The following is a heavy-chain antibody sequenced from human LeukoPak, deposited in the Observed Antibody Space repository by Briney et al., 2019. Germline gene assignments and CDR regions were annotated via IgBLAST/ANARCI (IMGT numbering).Heavy chain of an antibody. V-gene: IGHV4-61*02. J-gene: IGHJ3*02. D-gene: IGHD5-12*01. CDR2: IYTSGST. Sequence: PSETLSLTCTVSGGSISSSSYYWSWIRQPAGKGLEWIGRIYTSGSTNSNPSLKSRVTMSGDTSKNQFSLKLSSVTAADTAVYYCARDTRGYGASDIWGQGTMVTVSS. CDR1: GGSISSSSYY. CDR3: ARDTRGYGASDI.